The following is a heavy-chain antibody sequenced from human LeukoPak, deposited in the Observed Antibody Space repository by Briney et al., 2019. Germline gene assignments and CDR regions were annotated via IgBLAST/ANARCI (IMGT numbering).Heavy chain of an antibody. Sequence: PSETLSLTCTVSGVSISSGGYYWNWIRQHPGKGLEWIGYIYYSGSTYYNPSLKSRVTISVDTSEDQLSLMLTFVTAADTAVYSCARASYSYGLDVWGQGTTVTVSS. CDR1: GVSISSGGYY. V-gene: IGHV4-31*03. J-gene: IGHJ6*02. D-gene: IGHD2-21*01. CDR2: IYYSGST. CDR3: ARASYSYGLDV.